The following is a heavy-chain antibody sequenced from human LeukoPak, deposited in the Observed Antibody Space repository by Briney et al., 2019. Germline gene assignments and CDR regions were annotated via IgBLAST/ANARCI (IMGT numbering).Heavy chain of an antibody. D-gene: IGHD3-22*01. CDR1: GGAMNTSSYY. J-gene: IGHJ3*02. CDR3: ARQPFYYDSSGYWAFDT. Sequence: SSETLSLTCTVSGGAMNTSSYYWGWIRQPPGKGLEWIGTIYYSVTTYLNPSLKSRVTISVDTSKNQFSLKLSSVTAADTALYYCARQPFYYDSSGYWAFDTWGQGTMVTVSS. V-gene: IGHV4-39*01. CDR2: IYYSVTT.